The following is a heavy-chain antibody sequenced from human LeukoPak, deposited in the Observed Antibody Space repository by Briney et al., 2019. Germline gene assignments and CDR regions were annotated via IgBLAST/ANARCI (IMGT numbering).Heavy chain of an antibody. CDR3: AKDMDTAMVTVGNFDY. V-gene: IGHV3-43*01. J-gene: IGHJ4*02. CDR1: GFTFDDYT. Sequence: GGSLRLSCAASGFTFDDYTMHWVRQAPGKGLEWVSLISWDGGSTYYADSVKGRFTISRDNSKNSLYLQMNSLRTEDTALYYCAKDMDTAMVTVGNFDYWGQGTLVTVSS. CDR2: ISWDGGST. D-gene: IGHD5-18*01.